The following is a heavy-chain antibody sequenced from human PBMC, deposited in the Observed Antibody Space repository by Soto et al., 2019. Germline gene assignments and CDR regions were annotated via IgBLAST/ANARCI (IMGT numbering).Heavy chain of an antibody. V-gene: IGHV6-1*01. J-gene: IGHJ4*02. CDR2: IYYRSKWYH. CDR3: ARVEDSSGWFDY. D-gene: IGHD6-19*01. CDR1: GDSVSSKSAA. Sequence: PSQTLSLTCAISGDSVSSKSAAWNWIRQSPSRGLEWLGRIYYRSKWYHDYAVSVKSRITINPDTSKNQFSLQLNSVTPEDTAVYYCARVEDSSGWFDYWGQGTLVTVSS.